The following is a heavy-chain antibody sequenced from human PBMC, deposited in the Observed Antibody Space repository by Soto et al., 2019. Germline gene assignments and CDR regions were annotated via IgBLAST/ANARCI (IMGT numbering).Heavy chain of an antibody. V-gene: IGHV1-69*01. CDR2: IIPMFGTA. J-gene: IGHJ4*02. CDR1: GGTFSNYA. CDR3: ARVESSGYYFPFHY. D-gene: IGHD3-22*01. Sequence: QVQLVQSGAEVKKPGSSVKVSCKASGGTFSNYAISWVRQAPGQGLGWMGGIIPMFGTATYAQKFQGRVTITADESTRTAYMELSSLRSGDTAVYYCARVESSGYYFPFHYWGQGTLVTVSS.